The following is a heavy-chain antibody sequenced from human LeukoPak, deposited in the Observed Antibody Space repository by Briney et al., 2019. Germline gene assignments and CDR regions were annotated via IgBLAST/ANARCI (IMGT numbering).Heavy chain of an antibody. V-gene: IGHV3-23*01. D-gene: IGHD6-13*01. J-gene: IGHJ1*01. Sequence: GGSLRLSCAASGFTFSSYAMSWVRQASGKGLEWVSAISGSGGSTYYADSVKGRFTISRDNSKNTLYLQLNSLRAEDTAVYFCASSSWSSEYFHYWGQGTLVTVSS. CDR1: GFTFSSYA. CDR2: ISGSGGST. CDR3: ASSSWSSEYFHY.